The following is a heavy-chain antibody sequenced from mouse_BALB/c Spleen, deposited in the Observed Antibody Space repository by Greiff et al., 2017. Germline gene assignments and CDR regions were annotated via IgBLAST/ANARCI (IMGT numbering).Heavy chain of an antibody. J-gene: IGHJ4*01. Sequence: EVHLVESGTVLARPGASVKMSCKASGYTFTSYWMHWVKQRPGQGLEWIGAIYPGNSDTSYNQKFKGKAKLTAVTSTSTAYMELSSLTNEDSAVYYCTRMRDYDGYYAMDYWGQGTSVTVSS. D-gene: IGHD2-4*01. CDR2: IYPGNSDT. CDR3: TRMRDYDGYYAMDY. CDR1: GYTFTSYW. V-gene: IGHV1-5*01.